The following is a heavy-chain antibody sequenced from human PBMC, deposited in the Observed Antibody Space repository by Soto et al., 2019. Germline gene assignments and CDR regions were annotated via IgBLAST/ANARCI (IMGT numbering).Heavy chain of an antibody. Sequence: QVQLQESGPGLVKPSQTLYLTCTVSGCSISSGGYYWGWIRQHPGKGLEWIGYIHYSGNTLYNPLIKRRVTTSADTSKNQVSLKLSSVTAADTAVYYGAKAIAIDFYWLDPWGQGTLVPVSS. CDR2: IHYSGNT. CDR1: GCSISSGGYY. D-gene: IGHD3-3*01. J-gene: IGHJ5*02. CDR3: AKAIAIDFYWLDP. V-gene: IGHV4-31*03.